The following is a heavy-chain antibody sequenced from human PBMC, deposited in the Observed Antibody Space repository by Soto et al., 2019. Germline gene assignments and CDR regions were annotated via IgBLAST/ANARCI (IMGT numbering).Heavy chain of an antibody. CDR2: ISGSGGST. CDR1: GFNFSSYA. J-gene: IGHJ4*02. Sequence: GGSLRLSCAASGFNFSSYAMSWVRQAPGKGLEWVSAISGSGGSTYYADSVKGRFTISRDNSKNTLYLQMNSLRAEDTAVYYCAKAYCSSTSCPLSWWASFDYWGQGTLVTVSS. V-gene: IGHV3-23*01. D-gene: IGHD2-2*01. CDR3: AKAYCSSTSCPLSWWASFDY.